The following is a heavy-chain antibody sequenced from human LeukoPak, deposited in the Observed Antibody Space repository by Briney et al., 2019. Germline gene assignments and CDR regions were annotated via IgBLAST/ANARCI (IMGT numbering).Heavy chain of an antibody. CDR3: ARSLNGDPPDLDY. V-gene: IGHV3-33*01. Sequence: GGSLRLSCAASGFLFSTYGMHWVRQAPGKGLERVALIWYDGSDKYYADSVKGRFTISRDNSKNTLYLQMNSLSAEDTAVYYCARSLNGDPPDLDYWGPGTLVTVSS. CDR2: IWYDGSDK. CDR1: GFLFSTYG. J-gene: IGHJ4*02. D-gene: IGHD4-17*01.